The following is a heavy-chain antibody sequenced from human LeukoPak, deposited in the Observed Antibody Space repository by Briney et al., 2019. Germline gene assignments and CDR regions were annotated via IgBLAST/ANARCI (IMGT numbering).Heavy chain of an antibody. CDR3: ARGYQSSYYDRSGYLTYFDY. D-gene: IGHD3-22*01. V-gene: IGHV1-18*01. CDR2: ISAFNGNT. J-gene: IGHJ4*02. CDR1: GYTFASYG. Sequence: VASVKVSCKASGYTFASYGITWVRQAPGQGLEWMGWISAFNGNTNYAQKFQGRVTMTTDTSTKIAYMELRSLRSDDTAVYYCARGYQSSYYDRSGYLTYFDYWGQGTLFTVSS.